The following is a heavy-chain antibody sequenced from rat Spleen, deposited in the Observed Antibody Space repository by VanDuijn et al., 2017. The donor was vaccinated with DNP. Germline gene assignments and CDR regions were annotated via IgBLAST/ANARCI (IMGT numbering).Heavy chain of an antibody. V-gene: IGHV2-30*01. CDR3: ARDGQWDYLDY. J-gene: IGHJ2*01. CDR1: GFSLTNHH. Sequence: QVQLKESGPGLVQPSQTLSLTCTVSGFSLTNHHVHWVRQPSGKGLEWMGVVWIGGTTHISSIFKSRVSINRDTSRNQVFLEVDRLQSEDSATYYCARDGQWDYLDYWGQGVMVTVAS. D-gene: IGHD1-1*01. CDR2: VWIGGTT.